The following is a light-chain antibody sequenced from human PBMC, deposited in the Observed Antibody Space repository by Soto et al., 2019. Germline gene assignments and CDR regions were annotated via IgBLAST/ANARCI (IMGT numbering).Light chain of an antibody. CDR3: QQRTNWPPT. Sequence: EIVLTQSPAPLSLSPGERATLSCRASQSVRNNLVWYHQKRGQAPRVLIYSASNRATGIPARFRGGGSVTDFTLSISSLQPEAFAVYYCQQRTNWPPTFGGGTKVEMK. V-gene: IGKV3-11*01. J-gene: IGKJ4*01. CDR2: SAS. CDR1: QSVRNN.